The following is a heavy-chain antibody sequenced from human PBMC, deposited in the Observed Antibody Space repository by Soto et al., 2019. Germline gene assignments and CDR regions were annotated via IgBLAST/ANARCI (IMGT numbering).Heavy chain of an antibody. CDR3: PTDHPITRY. CDR2: IKSKINGGTT. V-gene: IGHV3-15*01. D-gene: IGHD1-20*01. J-gene: IGHJ4*02. Sequence: GGSLRLSCAASGFIFSNAWMSWVRQAPGKGLEWVGRIKSKINGGTTDYAAPVRGRFSISRDDSKNTVYLQMNSLKTEDTAVYYCPTDHPITRYWGQGTLVTVSS. CDR1: GFIFSNAW.